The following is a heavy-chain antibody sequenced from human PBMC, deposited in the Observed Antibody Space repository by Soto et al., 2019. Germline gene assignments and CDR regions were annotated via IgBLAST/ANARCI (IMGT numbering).Heavy chain of an antibody. J-gene: IGHJ4*02. D-gene: IGHD2-21*01. CDR3: AIVGVVVPGPIGDFVF. CDR2: IRHDGNI. V-gene: IGHV4-38-2*01. Sequence: LSLTCGVSGYSISSGFYWGWVRQPPGKGLEWIGSIRHDGNIYYSSSLKSRATISVDTSRNQFSLNLRSVTAADTAVYYCAIVGVVVPGPIGDFVFWCQGILGTVSS. CDR1: GYSISSGFY.